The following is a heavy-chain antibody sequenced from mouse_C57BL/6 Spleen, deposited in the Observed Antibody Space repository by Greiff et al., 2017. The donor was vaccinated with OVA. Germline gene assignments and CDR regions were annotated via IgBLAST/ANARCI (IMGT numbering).Heavy chain of an antibody. CDR3: AGSSHWYFDV. V-gene: IGHV3-6*01. D-gene: IGHD1-1*01. Sequence: EVKLVESGPGLVKPSQSLSLTCSVTGYSITSGYYWNWIRQFPGNKLEWMGYISYDGSNNYNPSLKNRISITRDTSKNQFFLKLNSVTTEDTATYYCAGSSHWYFDVWGTGTTVTVSS. CDR1: GYSITSGYY. J-gene: IGHJ1*03. CDR2: ISYDGSN.